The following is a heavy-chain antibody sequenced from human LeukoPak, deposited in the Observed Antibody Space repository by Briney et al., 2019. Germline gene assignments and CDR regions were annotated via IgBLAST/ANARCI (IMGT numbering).Heavy chain of an antibody. CDR3: AKVYSSGWSHSDY. V-gene: IGHV3-33*06. J-gene: IGHJ4*02. Sequence: PGGSLRLSCAASGFTFSSYGMHWARQAPGKGLEWVAVIWYDGSNKYYADSVKGRFTISRDNSKNTLYLQMNSLRAEDTAVYYCAKVYSSGWSHSDYWGQGTLATVSS. D-gene: IGHD6-19*01. CDR2: IWYDGSNK. CDR1: GFTFSSYG.